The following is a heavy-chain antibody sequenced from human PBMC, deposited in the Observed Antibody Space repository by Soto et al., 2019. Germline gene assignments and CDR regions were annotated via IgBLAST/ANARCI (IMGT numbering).Heavy chain of an antibody. CDR2: IKEDGSET. CDR1: GFPFRNYW. V-gene: IGHV3-7*05. D-gene: IGHD2-8*01. Sequence: EVQLVESGGGLVQPGGSLRLSCAASGFPFRNYWMNWVRQAPGQGLEWVADIKEDGSETYYVDSVKGRFTISRDNAKNSLYLHMNHLRVEDSAEYYCVSFFHVIMTSPNWGQGSQVTV. CDR3: VSFFHVIMTSPN. J-gene: IGHJ4*02.